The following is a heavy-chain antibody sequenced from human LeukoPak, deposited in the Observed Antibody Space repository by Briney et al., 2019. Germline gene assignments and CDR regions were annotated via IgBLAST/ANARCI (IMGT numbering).Heavy chain of an antibody. CDR3: ARVSSGGY. CDR2: ISGSGGST. D-gene: IGHD6-6*01. CDR1: GFIFSDYG. V-gene: IGHV3-23*01. J-gene: IGHJ4*02. Sequence: GGSLRLSCVGSGFIFSDYGMHWVRQAPGKGLEWVSAISGSGGSTYYADSVKGRFTISRDNSKNTLYLQMNSLRAEDTAVYYCARVSSGGYWGQGTLVTVSS.